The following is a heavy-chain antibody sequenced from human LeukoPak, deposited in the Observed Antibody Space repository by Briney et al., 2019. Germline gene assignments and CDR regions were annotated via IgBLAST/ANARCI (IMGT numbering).Heavy chain of an antibody. Sequence: SETLSLTCTVSGDSISTYYWSWIRQSPGKGLEWIGYIYHSGSTKYNPSLKSRVTISVDTSKKQFSLKLSSVTAADTAVYYCAREGCRASSTSCYWFDPWGQGTLVTVSS. D-gene: IGHD2-2*01. CDR2: IYHSGST. CDR1: GDSISTYY. CDR3: AREGCRASSTSCYWFDP. J-gene: IGHJ5*02. V-gene: IGHV4-59*01.